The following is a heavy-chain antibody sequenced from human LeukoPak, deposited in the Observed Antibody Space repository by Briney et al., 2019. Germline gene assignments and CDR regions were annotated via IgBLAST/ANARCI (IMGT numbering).Heavy chain of an antibody. CDR2: ISGSGGST. D-gene: IGHD3-22*01. Sequence: PGGSLRLSCAASGFTFSSYAMSWVRQAPGKGLEWVSAISGSGGSTYYADSVKGRFTISRDNSKNTLYLQMNSLRAEDTAVYYRAKPSIPLTYYYDSSGYYEGYYFDYWGQGTLVTVSS. V-gene: IGHV3-23*01. CDR3: AKPSIPLTYYYDSSGYYEGYYFDY. CDR1: GFTFSSYA. J-gene: IGHJ4*02.